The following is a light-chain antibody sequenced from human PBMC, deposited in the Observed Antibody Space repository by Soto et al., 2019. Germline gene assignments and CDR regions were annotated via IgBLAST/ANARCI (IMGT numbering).Light chain of an antibody. Sequence: EIVLTQCPGTLSLSPGERATFSCRASQSVCKNYLAWFQKKPGQAPRLLIHGASSRAPGIPDRFSGSGSETDFTLTISRLEPEDFAVYYCQQYASSPLTFGGGTKVEIK. V-gene: IGKV3-20*01. J-gene: IGKJ4*01. CDR3: QQYASSPLT. CDR2: GAS. CDR1: QSVCKNY.